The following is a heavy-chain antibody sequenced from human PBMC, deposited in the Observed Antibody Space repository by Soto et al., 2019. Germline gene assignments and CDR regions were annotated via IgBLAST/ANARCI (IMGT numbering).Heavy chain of an antibody. D-gene: IGHD2-21*02. CDR1: AGTFSSYA. CDR3: ARSLVYCGGDCYEKNWFDP. J-gene: IGHJ5*02. Sequence: ASVKVSCKASAGTFSSYAISWVRQAPGQGLEWMGGIIPNSGGTNYAQKFQGRVTMTRDTSISTAYMELSRLRSDDTAVYYCARSLVYCGGDCYEKNWFDPWGQGTLVTVSS. V-gene: IGHV1-2*02. CDR2: IIPNSGGT.